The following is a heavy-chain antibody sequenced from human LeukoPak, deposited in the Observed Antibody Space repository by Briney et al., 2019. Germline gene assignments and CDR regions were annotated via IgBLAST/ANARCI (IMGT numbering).Heavy chain of an antibody. CDR2: ISATGGST. CDR1: GFTFNNYA. CDR3: AKDSIYSGYGRVFDH. Sequence: PGGSLRLSCAAPGFTFNNYALSWVRQAPGKGLEWVSGISATGGSTYYADSVKGRFTISRDNSKNTVYLLLNSLRAEDTAVYYCAKDSIYSGYGRVFDHWGQGSPVTVSS. V-gene: IGHV3-23*01. D-gene: IGHD5-12*01. J-gene: IGHJ4*02.